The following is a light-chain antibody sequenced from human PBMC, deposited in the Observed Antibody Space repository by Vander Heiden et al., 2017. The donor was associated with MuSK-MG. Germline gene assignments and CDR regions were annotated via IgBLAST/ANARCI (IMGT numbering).Light chain of an antibody. Sequence: EIVLTQSPGTLSFSPGERATLSCRASQSVSSTYLGWYQQKPGQAPRLLIYGASTRATGIPDRFSGSGSGTDFTLTISRLEPEDCAVYYCQQYGRSPYTFGQGTKLEIK. J-gene: IGKJ2*01. CDR1: QSVSSTY. CDR3: QQYGRSPYT. CDR2: GAS. V-gene: IGKV3-20*01.